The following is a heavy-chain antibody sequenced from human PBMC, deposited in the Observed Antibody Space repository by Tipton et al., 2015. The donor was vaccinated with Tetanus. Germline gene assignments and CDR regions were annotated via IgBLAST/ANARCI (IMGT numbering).Heavy chain of an antibody. CDR1: LGTYS. J-gene: IGHJ4*02. D-gene: IGHD4-17*01. V-gene: IGHV3-48*01. Sequence: LGTYSMNWVRQAPGKGLEWISYISTTSNTIYYADSVKGRFTISRDNAKNLLYLQMSSLRREDTAVYYCASSTVTRWGPGTRVTVSS. CDR2: ISTTSNTI. CDR3: ASSTVTR.